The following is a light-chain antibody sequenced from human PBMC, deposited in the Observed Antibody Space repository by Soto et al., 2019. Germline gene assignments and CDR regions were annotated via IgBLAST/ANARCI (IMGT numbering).Light chain of an antibody. CDR3: QQYYQWPLT. CDR1: ASVGGS. V-gene: IGKV3-15*01. J-gene: IGKJ4*02. CDR2: GAS. Sequence: EILMTQSPATLSVSPGEGATLSCSASASVGGSLAWYQQKSGQAPRLLISGASRRANGIPARFSGSGSGTDFTLIISSLQSEDVAVYYCQQYYQWPLTFGGGTKVEIK.